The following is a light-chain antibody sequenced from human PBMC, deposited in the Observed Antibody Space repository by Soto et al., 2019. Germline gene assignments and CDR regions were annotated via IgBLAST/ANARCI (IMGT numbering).Light chain of an antibody. J-gene: IGKJ1*01. CDR3: QLFTSYPWP. CDR2: DAS. CDR1: QSISDY. V-gene: IGKV1-5*01. Sequence: SPATLSSKIGDRVILACRASQSISDYLAWYQQQPGKTPQILIYDASNLESGVPSTFSGSGSGTEFTLTISSLQPDDFATYDCQLFTSYPWPSCQGAKV.